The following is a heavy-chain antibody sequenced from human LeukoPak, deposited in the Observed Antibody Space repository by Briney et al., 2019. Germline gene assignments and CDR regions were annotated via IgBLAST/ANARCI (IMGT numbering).Heavy chain of an antibody. D-gene: IGHD3-10*01. V-gene: IGHV3-30*18. CDR1: GFTFSNYA. Sequence: GGSLRLSCAASGFTFSNYAMHWVRRAPGKGLEWVALISYDGSTKHYADSVEGRFTISRDNSKNTLSLQINSLRSEDTAVYYCAKDLHYYGPGSSPQYWGQGTLVTVSS. CDR3: AKDLHYYGPGSSPQY. J-gene: IGHJ4*02. CDR2: ISYDGSTK.